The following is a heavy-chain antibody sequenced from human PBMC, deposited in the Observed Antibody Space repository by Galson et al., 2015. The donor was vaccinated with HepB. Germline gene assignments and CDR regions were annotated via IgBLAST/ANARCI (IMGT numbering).Heavy chain of an antibody. CDR1: GFTFSSYA. CDR2: ISYDGSNT. Sequence: SLRLSCAASGFTFSSYAMHWVRQAPGKGLEWVAVISYDGSNTYYADSAKGRFTISRDNSKNTLYLQMNSLRAEDTAVYYCARATSSSLPFFDYWGQGTLVTVSS. CDR3: ARATSSSLPFFDY. V-gene: IGHV3-30-3*01. D-gene: IGHD6-6*01. J-gene: IGHJ4*02.